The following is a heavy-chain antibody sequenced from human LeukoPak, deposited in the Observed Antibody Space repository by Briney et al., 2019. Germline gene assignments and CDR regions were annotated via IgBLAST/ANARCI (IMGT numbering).Heavy chain of an antibody. J-gene: IGHJ5*02. D-gene: IGHD3-10*01. CDR3: ARTSETRFGELLYPYNWFDP. CDR1: GYTFTSYA. V-gene: IGHV7-4-1*02. CDR2: INTNTGNP. Sequence: GASVKVSCKASGYTFTSYAMNWVRQAPGQGLEWMGWINTNTGNPTYAQGFTGRFVFSLDTSVSTAYLQISSLKAEDTAVYYCARTSETRFGELLYPYNWFDPWGQGTLVTVSS.